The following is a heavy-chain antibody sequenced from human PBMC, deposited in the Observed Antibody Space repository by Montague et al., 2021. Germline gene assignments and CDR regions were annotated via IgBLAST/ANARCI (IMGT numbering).Heavy chain of an antibody. V-gene: IGHV4-59*08. J-gene: IGHJ5*02. CDR3: AKQDYFVSGTSYKGFDP. D-gene: IGHD3-10*01. CDR2: MFYDGAT. Sequence: SETLSLTCTVSSGSIFHAHWSWVRQPPGKGLEWLGSMFYDGATSNNPSLKSRVTMSIDTSTNQFSLKLSSVTAADTAVYYCAKQDYFVSGTSYKGFDPWGQGILVTVSS. CDR1: SGSIFHAH.